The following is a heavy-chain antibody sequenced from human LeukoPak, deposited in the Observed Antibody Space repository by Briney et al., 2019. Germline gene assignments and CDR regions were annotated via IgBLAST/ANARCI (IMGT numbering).Heavy chain of an antibody. J-gene: IGHJ4*02. CDR3: ARDPLPGY. CDR2: IYYSGST. V-gene: IGHV4-59*01. CDR1: GGSISSDY. Sequence: PSETLSFTCTVSGGSISSDYWSWIRQPPGKGLEWIGYIYYSGSTNYNPSLKSRVTISVDTSKNQFSLKLSSVTAADTAVYYCARDPLPGYWGQGTLVTVSS.